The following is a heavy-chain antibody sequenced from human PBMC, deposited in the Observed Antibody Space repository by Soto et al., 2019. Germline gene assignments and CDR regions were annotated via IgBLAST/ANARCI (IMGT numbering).Heavy chain of an antibody. V-gene: IGHV3-15*07. J-gene: IGHJ6*02. CDR2: IKSKTDGGTT. CDR3: TTRNHIVVVPAATNTPPSMDV. D-gene: IGHD2-2*01. Sequence: GGSLRLSCAASGFTFSNAWMNWVRQAPGKGLEWVGRIKSKTDGGTTDYAAPVKGRFTISRDDSKNTLYLQMNSLKTEDTAVYYCTTRNHIVVVPAATNTPPSMDVWGQGTTVTVSS. CDR1: GFTFSNAW.